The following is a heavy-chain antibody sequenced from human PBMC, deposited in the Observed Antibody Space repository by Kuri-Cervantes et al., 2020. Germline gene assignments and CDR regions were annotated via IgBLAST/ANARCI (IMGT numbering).Heavy chain of an antibody. CDR2: IYSGGST. D-gene: IGHD3-9*01. Sequence: GESLKISCAASGFTVSSNYMSWVRQAPGKGLEWVSVIYSGGSTYYADSVKGRFTISRDNSKNTLYLQMNSLRAEDTAMYYCASTPPRYFDWLHEPYDYWGQGTLVTVSS. V-gene: IGHV3-66*02. J-gene: IGHJ4*02. CDR1: GFTVSSNY. CDR3: ASTPPRYFDWLHEPYDY.